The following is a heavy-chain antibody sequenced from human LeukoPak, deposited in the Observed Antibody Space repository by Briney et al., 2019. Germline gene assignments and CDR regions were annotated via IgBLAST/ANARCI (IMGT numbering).Heavy chain of an antibody. V-gene: IGHV4-39*01. Sequence: PSETLSLTCTVSGGSISSSSYYWGRIRQPPGKGLEWIGSIYYSGSTYYNPSLKSRVTISVDTSKNQFSLKLSSVTAADTAVYYCARHIMGVAGNGGKYNWFDPWGQGTLVTVSS. CDR2: IYYSGST. CDR3: ARHIMGVAGNGGKYNWFDP. CDR1: GGSISSSSYY. D-gene: IGHD6-19*01. J-gene: IGHJ5*02.